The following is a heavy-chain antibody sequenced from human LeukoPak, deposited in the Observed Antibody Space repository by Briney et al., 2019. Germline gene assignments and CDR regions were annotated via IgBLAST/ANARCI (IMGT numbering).Heavy chain of an antibody. Sequence: SETLSLTCAVYGGSFSGYYWSWIRQPPGKGLEWIGEINHSGSTNYNPSLKSRVTISVDTSKNQFSLKLSSVTAADTAVYYCASPIVVVVAATRPDAFDIWGQGTMVTVSS. J-gene: IGHJ3*02. V-gene: IGHV4-34*01. CDR2: INHSGST. CDR3: ASPIVVVVAATRPDAFDI. D-gene: IGHD2-15*01. CDR1: GGSFSGYY.